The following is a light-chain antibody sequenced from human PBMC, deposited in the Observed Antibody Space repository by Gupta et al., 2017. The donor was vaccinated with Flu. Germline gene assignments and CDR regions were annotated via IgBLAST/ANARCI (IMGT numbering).Light chain of an antibody. J-gene: IGKJ4*01. CDR3: QQYFSYPFT. Sequence: RITQSPSSISASTGDRVTITCRASQNVHSYLAWYQQKPGKAPKLLIYAASTLQSGVPSTFTGSGSGTDFTLTVSLLQSEDFATYYCQQYFSYPFTFGGGTEVDIK. V-gene: IGKV1-8*01. CDR1: QNVHSY. CDR2: AAS.